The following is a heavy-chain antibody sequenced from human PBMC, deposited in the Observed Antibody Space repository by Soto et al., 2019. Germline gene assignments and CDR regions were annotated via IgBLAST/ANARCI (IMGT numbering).Heavy chain of an antibody. J-gene: IGHJ5*02. D-gene: IGHD3-9*01. CDR3: ARAINSRGRNYDILTGYYWPWFDP. CDR1: GGSISSGGYY. CDR2: IYYSGST. V-gene: IGHV4-31*03. Sequence: PSETLSLTCTVSGGSISSGGYYWSWIRQHPGKGLEWIGYIYYSGSTYYNPSLKSRVTISVDTSKNQFSLKLSSVTAADTAVYYCARAINSRGRNYDILTGYYWPWFDPWGQGTLVTVSS.